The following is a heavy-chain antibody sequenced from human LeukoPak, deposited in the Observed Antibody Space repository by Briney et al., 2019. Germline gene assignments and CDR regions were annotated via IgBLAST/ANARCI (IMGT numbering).Heavy chain of an antibody. J-gene: IGHJ6*02. CDR2: IIPIFDTA. V-gene: IGHV1-69*13. CDR1: GGTFSSYA. Sequence: ASVKVSCKASGGTFSSYAISWERQATGQGLEWMGGIIPIFDTANYAQKFQGRVTITADESTSTAYMELSSLRSEDTAVYYCARDSFHYGGKGANYYGMDVWGQGTTVTVSS. CDR3: ARDSFHYGGKGANYYGMDV. D-gene: IGHD4-23*01.